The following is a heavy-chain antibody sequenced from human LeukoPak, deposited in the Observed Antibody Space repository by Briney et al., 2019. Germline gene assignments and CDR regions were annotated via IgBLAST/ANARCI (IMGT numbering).Heavy chain of an antibody. Sequence: GRSLRLSCAASGFTFSSYGMHWVCQAPGKGLEWVAVIWYDGSNKYYADSVKGRFTISRDSSKNTLHLQLNSLRAEDSAIYYCAKGPQLNSGYHPEYWGQGTLVTVSS. CDR3: AKGPQLNSGYHPEY. V-gene: IGHV3-33*06. CDR2: IWYDGSNK. J-gene: IGHJ4*02. D-gene: IGHD3-22*01. CDR1: GFTFSSYG.